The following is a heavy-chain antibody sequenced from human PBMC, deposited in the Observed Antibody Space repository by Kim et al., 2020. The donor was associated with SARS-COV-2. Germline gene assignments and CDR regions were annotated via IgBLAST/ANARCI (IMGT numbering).Heavy chain of an antibody. CDR3: ARRGYCTASDCRRDFEY. V-gene: IGHV5-51*01. J-gene: IGHJ4*02. CDR1: GYRFTNYW. Sequence: GESLKISCQGSGYRFTNYWIGWVRQMPGKGLEWMGIINPGDSDTRYSPSFQGQVTISADESISTAYLQWGSLKASDTAMYYCARRGYCTASDCRRDFEYWGQGTLVTVSS. D-gene: IGHD2-8*02. CDR2: INPGDSDT.